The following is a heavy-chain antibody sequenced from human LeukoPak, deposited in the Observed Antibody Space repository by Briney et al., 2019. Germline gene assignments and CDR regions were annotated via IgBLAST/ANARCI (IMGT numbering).Heavy chain of an antibody. CDR3: ARDRESSPWELLLDY. Sequence: SETLSLTCAVSGYSIRSGYYWAWIRQPPGKGLEWIGSLHHISSTYYNPSLKSRVTMSVDKSNNKFSLKLSSVTAADTALYYCARDRESSPWELLLDYWGQGILVTVSS. V-gene: IGHV4-38-2*02. CDR2: LHHISST. CDR1: GYSIRSGYY. J-gene: IGHJ4*02. D-gene: IGHD1-26*01.